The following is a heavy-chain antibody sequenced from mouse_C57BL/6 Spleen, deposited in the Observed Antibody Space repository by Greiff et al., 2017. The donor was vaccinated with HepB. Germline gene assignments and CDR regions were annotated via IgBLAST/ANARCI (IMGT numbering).Heavy chain of an antibody. D-gene: IGHD1-1*01. CDR3: TSYYYGSSYETDY. CDR2: IDPENGDT. CDR1: GFNIKDDY. Sequence: EVQLQQSGAELVRPGASVKLSCTASGFNIKDDYMHWVKQRPEQGLEWIGWIDPENGDTEYASKFQGKATITADTSSNTAYLQLSSLTSEDTAVYYCTSYYYGSSYETDYWGQGTTLTVSS. V-gene: IGHV14-4*01. J-gene: IGHJ2*01.